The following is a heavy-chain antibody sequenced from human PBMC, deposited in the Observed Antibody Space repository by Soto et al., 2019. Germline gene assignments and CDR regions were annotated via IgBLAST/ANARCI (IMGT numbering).Heavy chain of an antibody. D-gene: IGHD2-8*01. CDR3: ARYPGYFTISSLDP. V-gene: IGHV4-4*02. CDR2: IYHTGIT. CDR1: GASISSVNW. J-gene: IGHJ5*02. Sequence: QVQLQESGPGLVKPSETLSLTCAVSGASISSVNWCSWVRQSPGQGLEWIGDIYHTGITNYNPSLQSRVTISVDKFKNEFSLTLTSVTAADTAVYYCARYPGYFTISSLDPWGQGNLVTVSS.